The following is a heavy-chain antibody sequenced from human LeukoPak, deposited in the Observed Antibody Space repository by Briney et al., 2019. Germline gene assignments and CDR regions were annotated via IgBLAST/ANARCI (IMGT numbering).Heavy chain of an antibody. V-gene: IGHV4-34*01. J-gene: IGHJ4*02. CDR3: ARQTNNVMVRGKNHDY. CDR2: INHSGST. D-gene: IGHD3-10*01. CDR1: GGSFSGYY. Sequence: SGTLSLTCAVYGGSFSGYYWSWIRQPPGKGLEWIGEINHSGSTNYNPSLKSRVTISVDTSKNQFSLKLSSVTAADTAVYYCARQTNNVMVRGKNHDYWGQGTLVTVSS.